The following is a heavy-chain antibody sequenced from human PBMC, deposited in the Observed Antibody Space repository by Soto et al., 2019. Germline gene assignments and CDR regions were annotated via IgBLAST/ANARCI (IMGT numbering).Heavy chain of an antibody. Sequence: ASVKVSCKVSGYTLTELSMHWVRQAPGKGLEWMGGFDPEDGETIYAQKFQGRVTMTEDTSTDTVYMELSSLRSEDTAVYYCATVGVVVAANLGGIDYWGQGTLVTVSS. D-gene: IGHD2-15*01. V-gene: IGHV1-24*01. CDR3: ATVGVVVAANLGGIDY. CDR1: GYTLTELS. J-gene: IGHJ4*02. CDR2: FDPEDGET.